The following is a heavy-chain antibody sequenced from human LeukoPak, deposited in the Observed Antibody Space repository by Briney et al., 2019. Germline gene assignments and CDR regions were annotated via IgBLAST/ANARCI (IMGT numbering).Heavy chain of an antibody. CDR2: VYYNGIT. D-gene: IGHD1/OR15-1a*01. CDR1: GVSINTYF. CDR3: ASQLGGTTFH. Sequence: SETLSLTCTVSGVSINTYFWSWIRQSPGKGLEWIGYVYYNGITNYNPSLKSRVSISLDTSKSQFSLRLNSVSAAETAVYYCASQLGGTTFHWGQGIRVTVSS. J-gene: IGHJ4*02. V-gene: IGHV4-59*01.